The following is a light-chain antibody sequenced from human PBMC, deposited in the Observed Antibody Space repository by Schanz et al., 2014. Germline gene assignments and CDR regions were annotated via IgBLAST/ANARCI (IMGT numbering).Light chain of an antibody. J-gene: IGLJ2*01. CDR3: CSYSHTRTFVL. V-gene: IGLV2-8*01. Sequence: QSALTQPPSASGSPGQSVTISCTGSSSDIGGYNSVSWYQQFPGKAPKLMIYEVNKRPSGVPDRFSGSKSGNTASLTVSGLQAEDEATYYCCSYSHTRTFVLFGGGTKLTVL. CDR1: SSDIGGYNS. CDR2: EVN.